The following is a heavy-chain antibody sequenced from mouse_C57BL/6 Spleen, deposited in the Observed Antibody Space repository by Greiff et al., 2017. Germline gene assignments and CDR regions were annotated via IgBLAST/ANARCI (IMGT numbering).Heavy chain of an antibody. D-gene: IGHD2-3*01. CDR1: GFNIKDYY. CDR3: ASYEGYYRDYFDD. Sequence: VHVKQSGAELVKPGASVKLSCTASGFNIKDYYMHWVKQRTEQGLEWIGRIDPEDGETKYAPKFQGKATITADTSSNTAYLQLSSLTSEDTAVYYCASYEGYYRDYFDDWGQGTTLTVSS. V-gene: IGHV14-2*01. J-gene: IGHJ2*01. CDR2: IDPEDGET.